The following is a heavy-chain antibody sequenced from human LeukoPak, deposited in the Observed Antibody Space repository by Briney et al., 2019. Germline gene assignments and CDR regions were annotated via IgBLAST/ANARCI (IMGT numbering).Heavy chain of an antibody. D-gene: IGHD2-15*01. Sequence: PGGSLRLSCAASGITFRSYGMSWVRQAPGKGLEWVSSISSTGGTTYYADSVKGRFTISRDNSKNTLYLQMNSLRAEDTAIYYCAKNGDRGAYCTGGTCYPYFYYYMDVWGKGTTVTI. CDR2: ISSTGGTT. CDR1: GITFRSYG. J-gene: IGHJ6*03. CDR3: AKNGDRGAYCTGGTCYPYFYYYMDV. V-gene: IGHV3-23*01.